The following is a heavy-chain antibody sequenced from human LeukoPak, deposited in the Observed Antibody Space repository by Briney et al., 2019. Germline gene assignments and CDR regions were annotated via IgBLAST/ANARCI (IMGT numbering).Heavy chain of an antibody. Sequence: ASVKVSCKASGHTSTSYGISWVRQAPGQGLEWMGWISAYNGNTNYAQKLQGRVTMTTDTSTGTAYMELRSLRSDDTAVYYCARSEYQLLSTVYWGQGTLVTVSS. V-gene: IGHV1-18*01. D-gene: IGHD2-2*01. CDR1: GHTSTSYG. CDR2: ISAYNGNT. CDR3: ARSEYQLLSTVY. J-gene: IGHJ4*02.